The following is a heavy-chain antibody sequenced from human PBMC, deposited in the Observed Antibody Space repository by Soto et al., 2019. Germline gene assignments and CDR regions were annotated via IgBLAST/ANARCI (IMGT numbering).Heavy chain of an antibody. CDR3: ARVRGGDTNAFAY. CDR2: MYHTGST. Sequence: QLHLHESGPGLVKPSDTLSLSCSVSGDSITRSGFYWAWIRRPPGKELEWIGSMYHTGSTYYKPSHESRLSMSVDPSKCQFSLRLTTMTAADAGVYFCARVRGGDTNAFAYWGQAARVTVSS. D-gene: IGHD3-10*01. J-gene: IGHJ4*02. CDR1: GDSITRSGFY. V-gene: IGHV4-39*01.